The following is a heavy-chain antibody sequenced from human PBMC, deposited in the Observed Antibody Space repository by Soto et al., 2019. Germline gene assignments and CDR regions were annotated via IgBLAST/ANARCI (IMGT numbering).Heavy chain of an antibody. V-gene: IGHV3-49*03. CDR1: GFTFGDYA. CDR3: TRDTPEPDYYYYYGMEV. J-gene: IGHJ6*02. Sequence: GGSLRLSCTASGFTFGDYAMSWFRQAPGRGLEWVGFIRSKAYGGTTEYAASVKGRFTISRDDSKSIAYLQMNSLKTEDTAVYYCTRDTPEPDYYYYYGMEVWGQGTTVTVSS. CDR2: IRSKAYGGTT.